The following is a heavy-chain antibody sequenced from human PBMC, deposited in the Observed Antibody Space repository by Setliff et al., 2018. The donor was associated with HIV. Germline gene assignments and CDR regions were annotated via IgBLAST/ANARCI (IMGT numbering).Heavy chain of an antibody. CDR1: RYTFTSYY. D-gene: IGHD2-15*01. CDR3: ARGAPGRSCSGGSCSYFDY. J-gene: IGHJ4*02. CDR2: IDPSGGST. V-gene: IGHV1-46*01. Sequence: GASVKVSCKASRYTFTSYYMHWVRQAPGQGLEWMGIIDPSGGSTYYAQKFQDRVTLTRDTSTTTVYMELSNLRSEDTAVYYCARGAPGRSCSGGSCSYFDYWGQGTLVTVSS.